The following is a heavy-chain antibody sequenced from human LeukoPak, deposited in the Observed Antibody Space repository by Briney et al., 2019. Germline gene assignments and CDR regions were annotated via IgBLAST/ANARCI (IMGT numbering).Heavy chain of an antibody. CDR2: ISSSSATI. CDR3: AKDERNWNYNLASQTYD. J-gene: IGHJ4*02. CDR1: GFTFSNYA. D-gene: IGHD1-7*01. V-gene: IGHV3-48*04. Sequence: GGSLRLSCAASGFTFSNYAMNWVRQAPGKGLEWVSYISSSSATIYYADSVKGRFTISRDDAKNSLYLQVNSLRAEDTAVYYCAKDERNWNYNLASQTYDWGQGTLVTVSS.